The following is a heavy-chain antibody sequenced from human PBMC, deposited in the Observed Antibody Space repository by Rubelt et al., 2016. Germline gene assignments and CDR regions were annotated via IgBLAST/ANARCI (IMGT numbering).Heavy chain of an antibody. Sequence: QVQLVESGGGVVQPGRSLRLSCAASGFTFSSYAMHWVRQAPGKGLEWVAVISYDGSNKYYADSVKGRFTISRDNSKNTLYLQMNSLRAEDTAVYYCARRPRKWFYFDYWGQGALVTVSS. CDR3: ARRPRKWFYFDY. CDR1: GFTFSSYA. CDR2: ISYDGSNK. J-gene: IGHJ4*02. D-gene: IGHD3-22*01. V-gene: IGHV3-30*04.